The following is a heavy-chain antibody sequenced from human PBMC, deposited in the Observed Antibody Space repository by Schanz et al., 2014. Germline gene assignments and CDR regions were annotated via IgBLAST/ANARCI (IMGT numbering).Heavy chain of an antibody. CDR3: ARDPVEGAPTPYYFDS. Sequence: EVQLVESGGGLVKPGGSLRLSCAASGFTFSSYSLPWVRQPPGKGLEWVSFISTGGYLYYADSVKGRFTISRDNTKNSVFLQMSSLRVEDTGLYFCARDPVEGAPTPYYFDSWGPGTLVTVSS. J-gene: IGHJ4*02. CDR2: ISTGGYL. D-gene: IGHD1-26*01. V-gene: IGHV3-21*02. CDR1: GFTFSSYS.